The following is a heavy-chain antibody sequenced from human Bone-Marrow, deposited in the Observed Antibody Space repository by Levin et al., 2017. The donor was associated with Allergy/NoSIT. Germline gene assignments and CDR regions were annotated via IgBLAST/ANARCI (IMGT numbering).Heavy chain of an antibody. D-gene: IGHD3-22*01. CDR2: VSVNSGSM. V-gene: IGHV3-9*01. J-gene: IGHJ4*02. CDR1: GFRFDDYA. CDR3: AKVQDYYDRSGYSAFDY. Sequence: LSLTCAASGFRFDDYAMHWVRQAPGKGLEWVSGVSVNSGSMGYADSVKGRFTISRDNAKNSLYLQMNSLRADDTAVYYCAKVQDYYDRSGYSAFDYWGQGTLVTVSS.